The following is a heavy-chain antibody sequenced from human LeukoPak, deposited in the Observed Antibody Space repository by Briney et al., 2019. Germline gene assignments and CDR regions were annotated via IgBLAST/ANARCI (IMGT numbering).Heavy chain of an antibody. CDR3: ARNYYDSSGSYYVGAFDI. CDR2: IYYSGST. Sequence: SQTLSLTCTVSGGSISSGDYYWSWISQPPGKGLEWIGYIYYSGSTYYNPTLKSRVTISVDTSKNQFSLKLSSVTAAGTAVYYCARNYYDSSGSYYVGAFDIWGPGTMVTVSS. D-gene: IGHD3-22*01. CDR1: GGSISSGDYY. J-gene: IGHJ3*02. V-gene: IGHV4-30-4*08.